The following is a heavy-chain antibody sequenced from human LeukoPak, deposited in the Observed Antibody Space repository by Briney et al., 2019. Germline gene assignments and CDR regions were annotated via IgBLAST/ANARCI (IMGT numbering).Heavy chain of an antibody. Sequence: GGSLRLSCAASGFTVSGTHMSWVRQAPGKGLEWVSAMYTGGTTYYADSVTGRFTVSRDTSRNTLFLHMDSLRAEDAAVYYCAKDEVTSGGGLASWGQGTLVIVSS. D-gene: IGHD2-21*02. CDR3: AKDEVTSGGGLAS. J-gene: IGHJ5*01. V-gene: IGHV3-53*01. CDR1: GFTVSGTH. CDR2: MYTGGTT.